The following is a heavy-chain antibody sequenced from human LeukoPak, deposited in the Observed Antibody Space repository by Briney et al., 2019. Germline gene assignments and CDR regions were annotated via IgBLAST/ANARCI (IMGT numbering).Heavy chain of an antibody. J-gene: IGHJ3*02. CDR1: GYTFTSFA. CDR2: INTNAGKP. CDR3: ARRTNYGGNSLIAFDI. Sequence: ASVKVSCKASGYTFTSFAMSWVRQAPGQGLEWMGWINTNAGKPMYAQGFTGRVVFSWDTSTSTAYLQIRSLKAEDTAVYYCARRTNYGGNSLIAFDIWGQGTMVTVSS. D-gene: IGHD4-23*01. V-gene: IGHV7-4-1*02.